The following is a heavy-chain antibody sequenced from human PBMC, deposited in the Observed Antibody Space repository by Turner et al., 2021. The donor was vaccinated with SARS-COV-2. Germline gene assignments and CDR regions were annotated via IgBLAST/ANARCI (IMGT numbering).Heavy chain of an antibody. CDR2: IIPISGTA. Sequence: QVQLVQSGAEVKKPGSSVKVSCKASGGTFSSYAISWVRQAPGQGIEWMGGIIPISGTANYAQKFQGRVTITADESTSTAYMELSSLRSEDTAVYYCARGKNYYGSGSYYPTHYYYGMDVWGQGTTVTVSS. CDR1: GGTFSSYA. D-gene: IGHD3-10*01. J-gene: IGHJ6*02. V-gene: IGHV1-69*01. CDR3: ARGKNYYGSGSYYPTHYYYGMDV.